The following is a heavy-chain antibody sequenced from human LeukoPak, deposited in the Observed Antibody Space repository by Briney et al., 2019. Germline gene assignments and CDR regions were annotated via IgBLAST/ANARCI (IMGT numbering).Heavy chain of an antibody. Sequence: PSETLSLNCAVYGGSFSGYYWGWIRHPPGKGREWMGKINHGGSTNYSPSLKSRVTISVDASKNQFSLKLSSVTAADTAVYYCARGYYDSSGYYWHSTLLDYWGQGTLVTVSS. CDR1: GGSFSGYY. D-gene: IGHD3-22*01. CDR2: INHGGST. CDR3: ARGYYDSSGYYWHSTLLDY. J-gene: IGHJ4*02. V-gene: IGHV4-34*01.